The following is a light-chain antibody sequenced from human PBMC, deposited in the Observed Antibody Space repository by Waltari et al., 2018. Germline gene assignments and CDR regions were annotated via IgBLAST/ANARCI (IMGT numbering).Light chain of an antibody. Sequence: EIVLAQSPGTLPLSPVERPTLSCRASQSVDSTYLAWYQQKPGQAPRLLISGASRSATGIPDRFSGSGSGADFTLTISRLEPEDFAVYYCQQYGSSPFTFGPGTKVDIK. CDR1: QSVDSTY. J-gene: IGKJ3*01. CDR2: GAS. V-gene: IGKV3-20*01. CDR3: QQYGSSPFT.